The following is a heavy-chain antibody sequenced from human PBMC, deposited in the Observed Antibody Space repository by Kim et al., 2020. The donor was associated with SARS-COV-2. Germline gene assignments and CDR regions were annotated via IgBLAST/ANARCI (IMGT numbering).Heavy chain of an antibody. CDR2: IYYSGST. V-gene: IGHV4-59*01. Sequence: SETLSLTCTVSGGSISSYYWSWIRQPPGKGLEWIGYIYYSGSTNYNPSLKSRVTISVDTSKNQFSLKLSSVTAADTAVYYCARKLGSGWYLARFDPWGQGTLVTVSS. CDR3: ARKLGSGWYLARFDP. J-gene: IGHJ5*02. CDR1: GGSISSYY. D-gene: IGHD6-19*01.